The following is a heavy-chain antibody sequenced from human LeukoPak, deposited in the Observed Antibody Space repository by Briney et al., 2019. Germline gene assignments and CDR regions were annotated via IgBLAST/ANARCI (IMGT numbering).Heavy chain of an antibody. CDR3: TRPTPSARGYNLGDY. Sequence: GSLRLSCAASGFTFSGSAMHWVRQASGKGLEWVGRIRSKANSYATAYAASVKGRFTISRDDSKNTAYLQMNSLKTEDTAVYYCTRPTPSARGYNLGDYWGQGTLVTVSS. D-gene: IGHD5-24*01. V-gene: IGHV3-73*01. CDR2: IRSKANSYAT. CDR1: GFTFSGSA. J-gene: IGHJ4*02.